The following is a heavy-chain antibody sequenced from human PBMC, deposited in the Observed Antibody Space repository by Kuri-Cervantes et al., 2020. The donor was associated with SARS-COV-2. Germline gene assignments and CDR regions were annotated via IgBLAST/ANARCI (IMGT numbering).Heavy chain of an antibody. CDR2: IIPFFGTP. V-gene: IGHV1-69*13. CDR1: RDTFTTFG. CDR3: ARDVGYGGSSELGITYFDC. J-gene: IGHJ4*02. D-gene: IGHD4-23*01. Sequence: SSVKVSCKTSRDTFTTFGFSWVRQAPGQGLEWMGGIIPFFGTPSYAQRFEGRVTITADESTRTVYMEMTSLTFEDTAVYFCARDVGYGGSSELGITYFDCWGQGTLVTVSS.